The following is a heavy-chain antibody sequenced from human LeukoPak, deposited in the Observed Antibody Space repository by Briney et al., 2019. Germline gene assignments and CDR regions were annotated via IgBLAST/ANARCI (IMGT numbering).Heavy chain of an antibody. J-gene: IGHJ3*02. CDR2: ISSSSSYI. Sequence: GGSLRLSCAASGFTFSSYSMNWVRQAPGKGLKWVSSISSSSSYIYYADSVKGRFTISRDNAKNSLYLQMNSLRAEDTAVYYCARSYSGYADAFDIWGQGTMVTVSS. D-gene: IGHD5-12*01. CDR3: ARSYSGYADAFDI. V-gene: IGHV3-21*01. CDR1: GFTFSSYS.